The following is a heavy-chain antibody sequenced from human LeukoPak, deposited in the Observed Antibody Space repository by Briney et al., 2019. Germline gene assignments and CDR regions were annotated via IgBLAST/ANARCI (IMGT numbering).Heavy chain of an antibody. V-gene: IGHV3-53*01. CDR3: ARDAGNSGYGCDL. CDR1: GLAVSSNY. D-gene: IGHD5-12*01. Sequence: GGSLRLSCAVSGLAVSSNYMSWVRQAPGKGLEWVSHIRYTGETFYADSVKGRFTISKDNARNSLYLQMNDLRGEDTAIYYCARDAGNSGYGCDLWGQGTLVTVSS. CDR2: IRYTGET. J-gene: IGHJ5*02.